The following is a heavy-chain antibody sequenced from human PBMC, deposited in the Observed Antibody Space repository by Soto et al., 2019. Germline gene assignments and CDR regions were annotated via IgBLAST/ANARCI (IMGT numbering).Heavy chain of an antibody. CDR2: IIPIFGTA. J-gene: IGHJ3*02. CDR3: AREGPTMVRANAFDI. D-gene: IGHD3-10*01. Sequence: QVQLVQSGAEVKKPGSSVKVSCKASGGTFSSYAISWVRQAPGQGLEWMGGIIPIFGTANYAQKFQGRVTITADEYTSTVYMELSSLRSADTAVYYCAREGPTMVRANAFDIWGQGTMVTVSS. V-gene: IGHV1-69*12. CDR1: GGTFSSYA.